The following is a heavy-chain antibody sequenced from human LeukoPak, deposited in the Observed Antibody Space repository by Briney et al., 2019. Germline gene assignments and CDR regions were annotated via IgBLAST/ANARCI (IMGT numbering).Heavy chain of an antibody. CDR2: IKQDGSEK. D-gene: IGHD6-6*01. V-gene: IGHV3-7*03. J-gene: IGHJ4*02. CDR3: ASAGGNSRSPLPFYY. Sequence: GGSLRLSCAASGFTFGSYWMSWVRQAPGKGLEWVANIKQDGSEKYYVDSVKGRFTISRDNAENSLSLQMNSLRAEDTAVYYCASAGGNSRSPLPFYYWGQGTLVTVSS. CDR1: GFTFGSYW.